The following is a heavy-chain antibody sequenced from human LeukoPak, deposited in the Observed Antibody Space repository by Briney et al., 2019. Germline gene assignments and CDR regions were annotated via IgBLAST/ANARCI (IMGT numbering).Heavy chain of an antibody. V-gene: IGHV3-13*01. CDR1: GFIFNDFD. Sequence: GSLRLSCTAAGFIFNDFDFHWVRQGPGKGLDWVSAIGIGGDTHYSGSVKGRFTISRENAKNSLFLHMNNLRAGDTAVYYCARDRFGMDVWGRGTTVIVSS. CDR3: ARDRFGMDV. CDR2: IGIGGDT. J-gene: IGHJ6*02.